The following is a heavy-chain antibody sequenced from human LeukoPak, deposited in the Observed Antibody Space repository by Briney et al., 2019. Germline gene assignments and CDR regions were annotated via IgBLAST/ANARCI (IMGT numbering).Heavy chain of an antibody. J-gene: IGHJ2*01. Sequence: GGSLRLSCAASGFTFSSYWMSWVRQAPGKGLEWVANIKQDGSEKDYVDSVKGRFTISRDNAKNSLYLQMNSLRAEDTAVYYCARDGVVVTTAHWYFDLWGRGTLVTVSS. CDR3: ARDGVVVTTAHWYFDL. D-gene: IGHD3-22*01. CDR1: GFTFSSYW. CDR2: IKQDGSEK. V-gene: IGHV3-7*01.